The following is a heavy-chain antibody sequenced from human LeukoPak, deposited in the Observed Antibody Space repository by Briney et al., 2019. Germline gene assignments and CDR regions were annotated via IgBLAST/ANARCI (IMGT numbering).Heavy chain of an antibody. Sequence: PSASVKVSCKASAGTFSSYAISWVRHAPGQGLEWMGGIIPIFGTANYAQKFQGRVTITADESTSTAYMELSSLRSEDTAVYYCARSSSSWYTWDFQHWGQGTLVTVSS. CDR2: IIPIFGTA. V-gene: IGHV1-69*13. CDR3: ARSSSSWYTWDFQH. CDR1: AGTFSSYA. D-gene: IGHD6-13*01. J-gene: IGHJ1*01.